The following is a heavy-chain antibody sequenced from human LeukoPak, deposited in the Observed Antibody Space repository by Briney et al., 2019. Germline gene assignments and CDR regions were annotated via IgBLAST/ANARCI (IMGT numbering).Heavy chain of an antibody. CDR1: GYTFTSYG. V-gene: IGHV1-18*01. J-gene: IGHJ4*02. Sequence: ASVKVSCKASGYTFTSYGISWVRQAPGQGLEWMGWISAYNGNTNYAQKLRGRVTMTTDTSTSTAYMELRSLRSDDTAVYYCARDDSSGWYATGGYFDYWGQGTLVTVSS. CDR3: ARDDSSGWYATGGYFDY. CDR2: ISAYNGNT. D-gene: IGHD6-19*01.